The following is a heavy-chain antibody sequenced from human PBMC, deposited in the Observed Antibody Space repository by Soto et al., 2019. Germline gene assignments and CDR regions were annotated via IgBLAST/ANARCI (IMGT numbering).Heavy chain of an antibody. CDR1: GFNFHYYV. V-gene: IGHV3-74*01. CDR3: ARDLQRKFFDY. CDR2: ISHDGSST. Sequence: GGSLGLACAASGFNFHYYVMHWVRQAPGKGLEWVSRISHDGSSTTYAHSVKGRFTVSRDNAKNTVYLQMNSLRAEDTAVYYCARDLQRKFFDYWGQGALVTVSS. J-gene: IGHJ4*02.